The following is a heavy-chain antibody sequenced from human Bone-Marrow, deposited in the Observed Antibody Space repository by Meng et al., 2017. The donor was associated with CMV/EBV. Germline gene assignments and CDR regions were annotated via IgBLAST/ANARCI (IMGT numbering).Heavy chain of an antibody. J-gene: IGHJ4*02. CDR3: ARVGRPYYDFWRGYYALDY. V-gene: IGHV3-11*01. Sequence: FSDYYISWIRPALGKGLELISYISSSGSTIYYADSVKGRFTISRDNAKSSLYLQMSSLRADDTTVYYCARVGRPYYDFWRGYYALDYWGQGTLVTVSS. CDR1: FSDYY. CDR2: ISSSGSTI. D-gene: IGHD3-3*01.